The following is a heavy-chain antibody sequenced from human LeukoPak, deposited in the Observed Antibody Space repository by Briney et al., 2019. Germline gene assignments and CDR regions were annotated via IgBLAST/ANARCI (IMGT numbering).Heavy chain of an antibody. CDR2: ISAYNGNT. J-gene: IGHJ4*02. CDR1: GYTFTSYG. D-gene: IGHD3-22*01. CDR3: ARDNRYYYDSSGYYYVDH. Sequence: ASVTVSCKASGYTFTSYGISWVRQAPGQGLEWMGWISAYNGNTNYAQKLQGRVTMTTDTSTSTAYMELRSLRSDDTAVYYCARDNRYYYDSSGYYYVDHWGQGTLVTVSS. V-gene: IGHV1-18*01.